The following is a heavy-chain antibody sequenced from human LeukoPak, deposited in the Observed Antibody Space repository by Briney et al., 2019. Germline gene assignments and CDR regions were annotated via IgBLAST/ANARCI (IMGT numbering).Heavy chain of an antibody. CDR1: GGSFSESG. CDR2: IVPMFGTA. CDR3: GAGSLEWSQHYYNMNV. Sequence: SVKVSCKASGGSFSESGFSWVRQAPGQGLEWMGGIVPMFGTADYAQKFKARVTITADESTTTAYLELTSLRSDDTAVYYCGAGSLEWSQHYYNMNVWGKGTTVTVAS. V-gene: IGHV1-69*13. J-gene: IGHJ6*04. D-gene: IGHD3-3*01.